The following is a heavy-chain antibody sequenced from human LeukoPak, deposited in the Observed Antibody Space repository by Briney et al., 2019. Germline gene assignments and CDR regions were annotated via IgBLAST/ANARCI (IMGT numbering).Heavy chain of an antibody. D-gene: IGHD3-22*01. Sequence: PGGSLRLSCAGSGDGFTRHTMNWVRRAPGKGLEWISYTRSGGDYIYYADSVKGRFTISRDNARTSVYLQMNSLRVEDTAIYYCAREYDSRARFDSWGPGTLVTVSS. CDR1: GDGFTRHT. CDR2: TRSGGDYI. V-gene: IGHV3-21*05. J-gene: IGHJ4*02. CDR3: AREYDSRARFDS.